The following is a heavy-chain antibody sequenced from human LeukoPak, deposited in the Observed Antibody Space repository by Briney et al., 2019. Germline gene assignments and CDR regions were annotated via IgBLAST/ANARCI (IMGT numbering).Heavy chain of an antibody. Sequence: PSETLSLTCTVSGGSISSSSYYWGWIRQPPGKGLEWIGSIYYSGSTYYNPSLKSRVTISVDTSKNQFSLKLSSVTAADMAVFYCARRGRDGYSDPFDYWGQGTLVTVSS. V-gene: IGHV4-39*01. CDR2: IYYSGST. D-gene: IGHD5-24*01. CDR3: ARRGRDGYSDPFDY. J-gene: IGHJ4*02. CDR1: GGSISSSSYY.